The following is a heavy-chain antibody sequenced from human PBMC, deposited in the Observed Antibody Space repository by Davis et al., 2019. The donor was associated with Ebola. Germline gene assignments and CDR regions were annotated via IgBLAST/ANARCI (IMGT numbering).Heavy chain of an antibody. CDR3: ARLACSSTSCYWHYYYGMDV. J-gene: IGHJ6*02. CDR2: IFPDDSDT. CDR1: GYNFANYW. D-gene: IGHD2-2*01. V-gene: IGHV5-51*01. Sequence: GGSLRLSCKGSGYNFANYWITWVRQMPGKGLEWVGIIFPDDSDTRYSPSFQGQVTISVDKSISTAYLQWSSLKASDTATYYCARLACSSTSCYWHYYYGMDVWGQGTTVTVSS.